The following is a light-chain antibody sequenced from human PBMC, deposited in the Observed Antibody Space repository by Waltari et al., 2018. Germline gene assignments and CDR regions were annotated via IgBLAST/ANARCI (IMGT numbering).Light chain of an antibody. Sequence: EIVLTQSPATLSLSPGERATISCRASQSVSSYLAWYQQKPGQSPRLLIYDASNRATGIPARFSGSGSGTDFTLTISSLEPEDFAVYYCQQRSNWWWTFGQGTKVEIK. V-gene: IGKV3-11*01. CDR2: DAS. CDR3: QQRSNWWWT. J-gene: IGKJ1*01. CDR1: QSVSSY.